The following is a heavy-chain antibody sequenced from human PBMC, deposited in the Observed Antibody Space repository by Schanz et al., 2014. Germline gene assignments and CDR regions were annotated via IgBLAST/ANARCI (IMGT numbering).Heavy chain of an antibody. D-gene: IGHD5-12*01. J-gene: IGHJ4*02. CDR3: ARAAYGGYTSTPLRY. CDR2: INPTGGST. CDR1: GYTFTRSG. V-gene: IGHV1-46*01. Sequence: QVQLVQSGGEVKTPGASVKVSCKASGYTFTRSGISWVRQAPGQGLEWMGIINPTGGSTSYAQRFQGRVTVTRDTSTSTVYMELSGLRSEDTAVYYCARAAYGGYTSTPLRYWGQGTLVTVSS.